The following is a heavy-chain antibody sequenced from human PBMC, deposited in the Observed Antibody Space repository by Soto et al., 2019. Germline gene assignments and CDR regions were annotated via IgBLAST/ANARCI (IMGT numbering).Heavy chain of an antibody. J-gene: IGHJ4*02. V-gene: IGHV2-26*01. CDR3: ARRHSSGWYYFDY. Sequence: QVTLKESGPVLVKPTETLTLTCTVAGFSLSNARMGVSWIRQPPGKVLEWLAHIFSNDEKAYSTSLKSRLIISKNTSKSQVVLTMTNMDPVDTAKYYCARRHSSGWYYFDYWGQGTLVTVAS. D-gene: IGHD6-19*01. CDR1: GFSLSNARMG. CDR2: IFSNDEK.